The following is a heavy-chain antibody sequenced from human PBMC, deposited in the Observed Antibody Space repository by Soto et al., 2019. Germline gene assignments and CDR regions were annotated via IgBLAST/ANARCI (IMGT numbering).Heavy chain of an antibody. CDR2: IVPLLGTA. D-gene: IGHD3-10*01. CDR1: GDIFSSYP. V-gene: IGHV1-69*01. J-gene: IGHJ2*01. CDR3: ARDRGSQNWYFGV. Sequence: QVQLVQSGAEVKKPGSSVKVSCKASGDIFSSYPFSWVRQAPGQGLEWTGGIVPLLGTADYAQKFQDRVTITADDSTSTVYMELSSLRSDDTAVYYCARDRGSQNWYFGVWGRGTLVSVSS.